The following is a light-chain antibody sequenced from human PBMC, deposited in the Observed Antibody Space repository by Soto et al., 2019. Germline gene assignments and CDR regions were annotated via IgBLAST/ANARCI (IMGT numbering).Light chain of an antibody. CDR1: SSDVGGYNF. Sequence: QLVLTQPPSASGSPGQSVTISCTGTSSDVGGYNFVSWYQHHPGRAPQALIYEVYKRPSGVPDRFSGSKSGNTASLTVSGLQTEDEADYYCTSYAGSNNLVVFGGGTKLTVL. J-gene: IGLJ3*02. CDR2: EVY. V-gene: IGLV2-8*01. CDR3: TSYAGSNNLVV.